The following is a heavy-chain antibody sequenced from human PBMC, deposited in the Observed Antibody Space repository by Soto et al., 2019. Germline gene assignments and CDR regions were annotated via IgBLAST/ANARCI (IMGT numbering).Heavy chain of an antibody. Sequence: PEGSLRLSCAASGFTFSSYSMNWVRQAPGKGLEWVSSISSSSSYIYYADSVKGRFTISRDNAKNSLYLQMNSLRADDTAVYYRARDRGRDGYNCDYYYNYGMDVWGHGTTVKVPS. CDR3: ARDRGRDGYNCDYYYNYGMDV. CDR2: ISSSSSYI. D-gene: IGHD5-12*01. V-gene: IGHV3-21*01. CDR1: GFTFSSYS. J-gene: IGHJ6*02.